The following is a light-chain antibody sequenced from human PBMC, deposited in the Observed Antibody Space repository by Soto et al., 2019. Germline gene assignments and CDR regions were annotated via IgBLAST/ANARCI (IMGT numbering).Light chain of an antibody. CDR1: SGHSSYA. CDR2: LNSDGSH. CDR3: KTWGTSIQV. Sequence: QLVLTQSPSASASLGASVKLTCTLSSGHSSYAIAWHQQQPEKGPRYLMKLNSDGSHYKGGGIPDRFSGSSSGAERYLTISSLQSEDEADYYCKTWGTSIQVFGTGTKLTVL. J-gene: IGLJ1*01. V-gene: IGLV4-69*01.